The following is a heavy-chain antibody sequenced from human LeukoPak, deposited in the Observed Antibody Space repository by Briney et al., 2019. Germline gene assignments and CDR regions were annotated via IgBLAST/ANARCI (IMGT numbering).Heavy chain of an antibody. J-gene: IGHJ3*02. Sequence: PSETLSLTCAVYGGSFSGYYWSWIRQPPEKGLEWIGEINHSGSTNYDPSLKSRVTISVDTSKNQFSLKLSSVTAADTAVYYCARGEYCGGDCYQDQAHAFDIWGQGAMVTVSS. CDR2: INHSGST. D-gene: IGHD2-21*02. V-gene: IGHV4-34*01. CDR3: ARGEYCGGDCYQDQAHAFDI. CDR1: GGSFSGYY.